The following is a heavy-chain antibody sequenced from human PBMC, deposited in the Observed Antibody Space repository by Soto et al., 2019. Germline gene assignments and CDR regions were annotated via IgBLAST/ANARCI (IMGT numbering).Heavy chain of an antibody. J-gene: IGHJ2*01. D-gene: IGHD5-12*01. V-gene: IGHV4-59*01. Sequence: QVQLQESGPGLVKPSETLSLTCTVSGGYIISYYWSWIRQPAGKGLEWIGYIYYSGITDYNPSPKSRVTISVATSKNQFPLKLTSVTAADTAVYYCSSLYSGYEDWYFDLWGRGTLVTVSS. CDR2: IYYSGIT. CDR3: SSLYSGYEDWYFDL. CDR1: GGYIISYY.